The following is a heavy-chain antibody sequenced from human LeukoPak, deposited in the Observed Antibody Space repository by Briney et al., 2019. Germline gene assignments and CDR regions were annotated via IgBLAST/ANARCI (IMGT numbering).Heavy chain of an antibody. D-gene: IGHD6-6*01. Sequence: ASVKVSCKASGYTFTGYYMHWVRQAPGQGLEWMGWINPNGGGTNYAQKFQGRVTMTRDTSISTAYMELSRLRSDDTAVYYCARGGSSIAARPNYWGQGTLVTVSS. CDR3: ARGGSSIAARPNY. J-gene: IGHJ4*02. CDR1: GYTFTGYY. V-gene: IGHV1-2*02. CDR2: INPNGGGT.